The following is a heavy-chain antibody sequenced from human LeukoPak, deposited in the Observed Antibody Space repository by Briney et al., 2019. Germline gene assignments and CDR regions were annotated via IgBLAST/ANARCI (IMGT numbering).Heavy chain of an antibody. V-gene: IGHV4-34*01. Sequence: PSETLSLTCAVYGGSFSGYYWSWIRQPPGKGLEWIGEINHSGSTNYNPSLKSRVTISVDTSKNQFSLKLSSVTAADTAVYYCARAPRIAAAGIFGYWGQGTLVTVSP. CDR2: INHSGST. CDR1: GGSFSGYY. D-gene: IGHD6-13*01. J-gene: IGHJ4*02. CDR3: ARAPRIAAAGIFGY.